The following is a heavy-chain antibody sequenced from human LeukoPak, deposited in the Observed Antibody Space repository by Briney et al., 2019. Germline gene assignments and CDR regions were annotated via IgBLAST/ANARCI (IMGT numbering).Heavy chain of an antibody. D-gene: IGHD3-22*01. J-gene: IGHJ4*02. CDR1: GFSFISYG. Sequence: GGSLRLSCAASGFSFISYGMHWVRQAPGKGLEWVSALSGSGGSTFYADSVRGRFTISRDNSKNIVYLQMNSLRVEDTALYFCSRNPTEYYDSSGYYPQFEYWGQGTLVTVSS. V-gene: IGHV3-23*01. CDR2: LSGSGGST. CDR3: SRNPTEYYDSSGYYPQFEY.